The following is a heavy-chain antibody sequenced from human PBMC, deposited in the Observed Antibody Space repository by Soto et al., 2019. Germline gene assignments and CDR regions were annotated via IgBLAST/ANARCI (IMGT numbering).Heavy chain of an antibody. Sequence: PGGSLILSCAASGFTFSSYAMHWVRQAPGKGLEWVAVISYGGSNKYYADSVKGRFTISRDNSQNTLYLQMNSLRAEDTAVYYCGRCGLECRCLQYGFDVWGQGTLVTVSS. V-gene: IGHV3-30-3*01. CDR3: GRCGLECRCLQYGFDV. D-gene: IGHD3-3*01. CDR2: ISYGGSNK. CDR1: GFTFSSYA. J-gene: IGHJ6*02.